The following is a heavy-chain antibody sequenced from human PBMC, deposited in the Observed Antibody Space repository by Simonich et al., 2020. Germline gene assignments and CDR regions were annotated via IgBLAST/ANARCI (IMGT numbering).Heavy chain of an antibody. J-gene: IGHJ6*02. CDR3: ARSLGYYYYYYGMDV. CDR1: GGSISSYY. D-gene: IGHD1-26*01. Sequence: QVQLQESGPGLVKPSETLSLTCTVSGGSISSYYWSGIRQPPGKGLEWIGYIYYSGSTNYNPSLKSRVTISVATSKNQFSLKLSSVTAADTAVYYCARSLGYYYYYYGMDVWGQGTTVTVSS. V-gene: IGHV4-59*08. CDR2: IYYSGST.